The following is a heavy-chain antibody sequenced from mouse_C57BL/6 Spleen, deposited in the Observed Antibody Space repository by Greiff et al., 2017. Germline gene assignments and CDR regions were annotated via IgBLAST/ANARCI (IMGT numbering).Heavy chain of an antibody. V-gene: IGHV1-15*01. CDR1: GYTFTDHE. Sequence: QVQLQQSGAELVRPGASVTLSCKASGYTFTDHEMHWVKQTPVHGLEWIGAIDPETGGTAYNQKFKGKAILTADKSSSTAYMELRSLTSEDSAVYYCTRGEATPWFAYWGQGTLVTVSA. CDR3: TRGEATPWFAY. D-gene: IGHD4-1*02. CDR2: IDPETGGT. J-gene: IGHJ3*01.